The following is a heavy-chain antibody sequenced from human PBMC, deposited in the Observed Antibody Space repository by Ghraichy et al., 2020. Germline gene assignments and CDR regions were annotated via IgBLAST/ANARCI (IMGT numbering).Heavy chain of an antibody. V-gene: IGHV3-23*01. CDR1: GFIFSSYP. D-gene: IGHD4-17*01. J-gene: IGHJ4*02. Sequence: GESLRLSCAASGFIFSSYPMSWVRQAPGKGLEWVSGISGSGGSRNYADSVRGRFTISRDNSKNTLYLQMDWLRAEDTAVYYCAESGDYGDLTHYFNYWGQGTLVTVSS. CDR2: ISGSGGSR. CDR3: AESGDYGDLTHYFNY.